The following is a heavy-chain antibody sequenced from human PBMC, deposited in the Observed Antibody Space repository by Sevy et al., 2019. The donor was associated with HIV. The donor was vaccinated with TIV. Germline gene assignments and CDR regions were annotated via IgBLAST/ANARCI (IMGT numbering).Heavy chain of an antibody. V-gene: IGHV3-53*01. CDR2: IYGRGSP. D-gene: IGHD2-8*02. CDR3: GGAGGFSY. J-gene: IGHJ4*02. Sequence: GGSLRLSCAASGFTVSGNHVNWVRQAPGKGLEWVSVIYGRGSPYYADSVKGRFTISRDISKNAVYLQMNNLRAEDTAVYYCGGAGGFSYWGQGTLVTVSS. CDR1: GFTVSGNH.